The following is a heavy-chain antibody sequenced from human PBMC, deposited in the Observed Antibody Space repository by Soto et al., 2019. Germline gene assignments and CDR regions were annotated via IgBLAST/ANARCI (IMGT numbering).Heavy chain of an antibody. V-gene: IGHV4-39*01. J-gene: IGHJ6*02. CDR3: ARLTVHDESGYYRCYYDYGMDV. Sequence: PSETLALTCTVSGGSISSSSYYWGWIRQPPGKGLEWIGSIYYSGSTYYNPSLKSRVTISVDTSKNQFSLKLSSVTAADTAVYYCARLTVHDESGYYRCYYDYGMDVWGQGTTVTVSS. CDR2: IYYSGST. D-gene: IGHD3-3*01. CDR1: GGSISSSSYY.